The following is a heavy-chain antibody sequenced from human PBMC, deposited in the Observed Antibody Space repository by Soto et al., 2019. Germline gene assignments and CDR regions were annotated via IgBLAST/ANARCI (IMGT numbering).Heavy chain of an antibody. CDR2: ISGSGGST. D-gene: IGHD2-15*01. Sequence: EVQLLESGGGLVQPGGSLRLSCAASGFTFSSYAMSWVRQAPGKGLEWVSAISGSGGSTYYADSVKGRFTISRDNSKNTLYLQMNSLRAEDTAVYYCAKEEFPVVAAPNWFDPWGQGTLVTVSS. CDR3: AKEEFPVVAAPNWFDP. CDR1: GFTFSSYA. V-gene: IGHV3-23*01. J-gene: IGHJ5*02.